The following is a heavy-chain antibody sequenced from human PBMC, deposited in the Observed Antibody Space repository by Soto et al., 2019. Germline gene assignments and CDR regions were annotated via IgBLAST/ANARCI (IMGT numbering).Heavy chain of an antibody. Sequence: EVKLVESGGGLVQPGGSLRLSCAASGFTFSNYWMYWVRQAPGMGLVWVSRINSDGSVSSYADSVKGRLTISRDNVKNTLYLRMNSLRVEDTAVYYCARGDCVGGTCYSLAGSLYYYMDVWGKGTTVTVFS. CDR2: INSDGSVS. V-gene: IGHV3-74*01. J-gene: IGHJ6*03. D-gene: IGHD2-15*01. CDR3: ARGDCVGGTCYSLAGSLYYYMDV. CDR1: GFTFSNYW.